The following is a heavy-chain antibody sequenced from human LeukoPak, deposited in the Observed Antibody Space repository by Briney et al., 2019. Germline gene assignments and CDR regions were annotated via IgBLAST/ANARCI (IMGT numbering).Heavy chain of an antibody. CDR3: AKSSGSSQKGFDP. V-gene: IGHV3-23*01. CDR2: ITGDGENT. CDR1: EFTFSTFT. J-gene: IGHJ5*02. D-gene: IGHD3-10*01. Sequence: GGSLRLSCAASEFTFSTFTMSWVRQAPGKGLEWVASITGDGENTYSADSVKGRFSISRDNSKDMLLLQMSSLRVDDTAIYFCAKSSGSSQKGFDPWGQGTLVTVSS.